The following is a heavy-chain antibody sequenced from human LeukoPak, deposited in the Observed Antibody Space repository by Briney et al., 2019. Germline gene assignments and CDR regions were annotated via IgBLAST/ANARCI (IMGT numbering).Heavy chain of an antibody. CDR3: AREGHCSSNSCPGGYYFDY. Sequence: TGGSLRLSCAASGFTFSSYSMNWVRQAPGKGLEWVAFIRYDGSNKYYADSVKGRFTISRDNSKNTLYLQMSSLTAEDTALYYCAREGHCSSNSCPGGYYFDYWGQGTQVTVSS. J-gene: IGHJ4*02. V-gene: IGHV3-30*02. D-gene: IGHD2-2*01. CDR1: GFTFSSYS. CDR2: IRYDGSNK.